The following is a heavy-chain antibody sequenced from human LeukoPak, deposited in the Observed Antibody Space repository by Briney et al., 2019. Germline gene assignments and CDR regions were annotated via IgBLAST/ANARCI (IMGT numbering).Heavy chain of an antibody. V-gene: IGHV4-34*01. CDR2: INHSGST. D-gene: IGHD5-24*01. Sequence: SETLSLTCAVYGGSFSGYYWSWIRQPPGKGLEWIGEINHSGSTNYNPSLKSRVTISVDTSKNQFSLKLSSVTAADTAVYYCAGDRGWFDPWGQGTLVTVSS. CDR3: AGDRGWFDP. CDR1: GGSFSGYY. J-gene: IGHJ5*02.